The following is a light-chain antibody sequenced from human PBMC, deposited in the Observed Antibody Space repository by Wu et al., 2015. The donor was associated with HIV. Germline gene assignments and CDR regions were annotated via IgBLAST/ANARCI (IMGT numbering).Light chain of an antibody. CDR1: GH. CDR3: LQDHSYLT. Sequence: QMTPVSILPGCICGRRSHHHLPGKSGHWKAPKLLIYAASSLPIGVPSRFRGSGSGTDFTLTISSLQPDDLGTYYCLQDHSYLTFGGGTRVEIK. V-gene: IGKV1-6*01. CDR2: AAS. J-gene: IGKJ4*01.